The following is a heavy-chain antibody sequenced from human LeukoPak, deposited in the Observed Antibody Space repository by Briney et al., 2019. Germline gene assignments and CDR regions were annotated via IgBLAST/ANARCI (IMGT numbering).Heavy chain of an antibody. CDR3: AKDPQMVINEYFQH. D-gene: IGHD3-22*01. CDR2: ISGSGSST. J-gene: IGHJ1*01. CDR1: GFTFSNYA. Sequence: GGSLRLSCAASGFTFSNYAVSWVRQAPGKGLEWVSTISGSGSSTYYADSVKGRLTISRDNSKNTLYLQMNSLRAEDTAVYYCAKDPQMVINEYFQHWGQGTLVTVSS. V-gene: IGHV3-23*01.